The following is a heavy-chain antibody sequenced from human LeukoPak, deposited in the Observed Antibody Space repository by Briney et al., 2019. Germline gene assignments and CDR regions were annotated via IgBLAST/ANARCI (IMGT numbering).Heavy chain of an antibody. D-gene: IGHD3-10*01. CDR1: GFTFSSYA. V-gene: IGHV3-23*01. Sequence: GGSLRLSCAASGFTFSSYAMSWVRQAPVKGLEWVSAISGSGGSTYYADSVKGRFTISRDNSKNTLYLQMNSLRAEDTAVYYCARKIYYYGSGSYSDYWGQGTLVTVSS. CDR3: ARKIYYYGSGSYSDY. J-gene: IGHJ4*02. CDR2: ISGSGGST.